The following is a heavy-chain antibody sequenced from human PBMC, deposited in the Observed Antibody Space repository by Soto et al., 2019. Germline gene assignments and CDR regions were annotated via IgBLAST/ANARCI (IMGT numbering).Heavy chain of an antibody. CDR2: IIPIFGTA. V-gene: IGHV1-69*06. Sequence: SVKVSCKASGGTFSSYAISWVRQAPGQGLEWMGGIIPIFGTANYAQKFQGRVTITADKSTSTAYMELSSLRSEDTAVYYCARDQVAGTQANVWGQATKVTVSS. CDR1: GGTFSSYA. J-gene: IGHJ6*02. D-gene: IGHD6-19*01. CDR3: ARDQVAGTQANV.